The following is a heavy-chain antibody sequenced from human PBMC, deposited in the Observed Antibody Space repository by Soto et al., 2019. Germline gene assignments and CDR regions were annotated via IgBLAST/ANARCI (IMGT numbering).Heavy chain of an antibody. CDR1: GFTFSSYG. V-gene: IGHV3-30*18. J-gene: IGHJ4*02. D-gene: IGHD4-17*01. CDR3: AKEGDYGAYCYFDY. Sequence: QVQLVESGGGVVQPGRSLRLSCAASGFTFSSYGMHWVRQAPGKGLEWVAVISYDGSNKYYADSVKGRFTISRDNSKNTLYLQMNSLRAEATAVYYCAKEGDYGAYCYFDYWGQGTLVTVSS. CDR2: ISYDGSNK.